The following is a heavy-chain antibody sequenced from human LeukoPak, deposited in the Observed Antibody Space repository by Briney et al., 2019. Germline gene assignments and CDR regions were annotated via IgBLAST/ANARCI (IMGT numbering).Heavy chain of an antibody. Sequence: ASVKVSCKASGYTFTNYYMHWGRQAPGQGLEWMGIINPSGGSTSYAEKFQGRVTMTRDMSTSTVYMELSSLRSEDTAVYYCARSYDSGSYSDYWGQGTMVTVSS. D-gene: IGHD3-10*01. CDR2: INPSGGST. V-gene: IGHV1-46*01. CDR3: ARSYDSGSYSDY. CDR1: GYTFTNYY. J-gene: IGHJ4*02.